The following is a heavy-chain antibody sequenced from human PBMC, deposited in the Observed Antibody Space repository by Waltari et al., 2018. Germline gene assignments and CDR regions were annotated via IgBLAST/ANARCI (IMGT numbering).Heavy chain of an antibody. CDR3: ARGGYANWFDP. V-gene: IGHV4-59*01. D-gene: IGHD2-2*01. CDR1: GGSISSYY. CDR2: IYYSGST. J-gene: IGHJ5*02. Sequence: QVQLQESGPGLVKPSETLSLTCTVSGGSISSYYWSWLRPPPGKGLEWIAYIYYSGSTNYNPSLKSRVNISVDTSKNQFSLKLSSVTAADTAVYYCARGGYANWFDPWGQGTLVTVSS.